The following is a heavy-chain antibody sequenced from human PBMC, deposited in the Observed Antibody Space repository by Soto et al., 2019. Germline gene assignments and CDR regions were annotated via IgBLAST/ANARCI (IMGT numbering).Heavy chain of an antibody. J-gene: IGHJ6*02. Sequence: GGSLRLSCAASGFTFSSYSMNWVRQAPGKGLEWVSYISSSSSTIYYADSVKGRFTISRDNAKNSLYLQMNSLRDEDTAVYYCARDAGGSGWYPRYYYYGMDVWGQGTTVTVSS. CDR3: ARDAGGSGWYPRYYYYGMDV. CDR1: GFTFSSYS. D-gene: IGHD6-19*01. V-gene: IGHV3-48*02. CDR2: ISSSSSTI.